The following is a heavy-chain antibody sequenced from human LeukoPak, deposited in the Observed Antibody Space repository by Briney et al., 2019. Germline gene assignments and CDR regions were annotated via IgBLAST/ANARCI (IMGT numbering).Heavy chain of an antibody. Sequence: GESLKISCKGSGYSFTSYWIGWVRQMPGKGLEWMGIINPGDSDTRYSPSFQGQVTISADKSISTAYLQWSSLKASDTAMYYCARRDILTGSRDAFDIWGQGTMATVSS. J-gene: IGHJ3*02. CDR1: GYSFTSYW. V-gene: IGHV5-51*01. CDR3: ARRDILTGSRDAFDI. CDR2: INPGDSDT. D-gene: IGHD3-9*01.